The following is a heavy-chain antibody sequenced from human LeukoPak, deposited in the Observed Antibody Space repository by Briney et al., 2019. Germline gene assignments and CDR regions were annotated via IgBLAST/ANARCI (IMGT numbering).Heavy chain of an antibody. CDR1: GGSXSSXXXY. D-gene: IGHD4-17*01. CDR2: IYYSEST. CDR3: ASLLRIWMFDY. V-gene: IGHV4-39*01. Sequence: GGSXSSXXXYWGGIRQPPXXXXXWIFSIYYSESTYYTPSLKSRVTISVDTSKNQFSLKLSSVTAADTAVYYCASLLRIWMFDYWGQGTLVTVSS. J-gene: IGHJ4*02.